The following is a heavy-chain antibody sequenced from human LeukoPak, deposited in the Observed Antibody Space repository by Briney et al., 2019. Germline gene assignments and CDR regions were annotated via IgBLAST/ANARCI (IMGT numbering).Heavy chain of an antibody. CDR2: IRSNDYGGTT. CDR1: GFTFGDYA. Sequence: GGSLRLSCTASGFTFGDYALSWVRQAPGKGLECVGFIRSNDYGGTTEYAASVKGRFTISRDDSKSIAYLQMNSLKTEDTAVYYCTREPKGRWLQFDYWGQGTLVTVSS. D-gene: IGHD5-24*01. CDR3: TREPKGRWLQFDY. V-gene: IGHV3-49*04. J-gene: IGHJ4*02.